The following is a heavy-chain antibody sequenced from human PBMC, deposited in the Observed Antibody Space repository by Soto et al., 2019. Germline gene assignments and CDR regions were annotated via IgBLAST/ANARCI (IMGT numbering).Heavy chain of an antibody. CDR2: SAPEQGEP. V-gene: IGHV1-24*01. Sequence: QVQLVQSGAEVRKPGASVRVSCKIPENTLTELTIDWLRQAPGKGLEWMGHSAPEQGEPVYPQKLQGRVSMTEDPSTDTAYMELTSLRFEDTAVYFCAADRTIVGTIGAFDFWGQGTLVNVSS. D-gene: IGHD1-26*01. CDR1: ENTLTELT. J-gene: IGHJ4*02. CDR3: AADRTIVGTIGAFDF.